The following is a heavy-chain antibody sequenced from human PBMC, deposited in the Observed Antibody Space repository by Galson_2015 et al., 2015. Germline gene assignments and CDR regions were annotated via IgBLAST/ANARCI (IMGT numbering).Heavy chain of an antibody. CDR2: ISGSGGST. D-gene: IGHD3-22*01. Sequence: SLRLSCAASGFTFSSYAMSWVRQAPGKGLEWVSAISGSGGSTYYADSVKGRFTISRDNSKNTLYLQMNSLRAEDTAVYYCAKESSTYDSSGYYYDGVFDYWGQGTLVTVSS. V-gene: IGHV3-23*01. CDR3: AKESSTYDSSGYYYDGVFDY. CDR1: GFTFSSYA. J-gene: IGHJ4*02.